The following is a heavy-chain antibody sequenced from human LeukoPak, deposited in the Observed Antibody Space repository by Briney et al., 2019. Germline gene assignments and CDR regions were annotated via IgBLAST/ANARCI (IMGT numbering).Heavy chain of an antibody. V-gene: IGHV3-30*03. CDR3: ATDSPETAAFDY. Sequence: GGSLRLSCAASGFTFSGYGMHWVRQAPGKGLEWVAVISYDGSNKYYADSVKGRFTISRDNAKNSLYLQMDSLRAEDTAVYYCATDSPETAAFDYWGQGTLVTVSS. J-gene: IGHJ4*02. CDR1: GFTFSGYG. D-gene: IGHD1-1*01. CDR2: ISYDGSNK.